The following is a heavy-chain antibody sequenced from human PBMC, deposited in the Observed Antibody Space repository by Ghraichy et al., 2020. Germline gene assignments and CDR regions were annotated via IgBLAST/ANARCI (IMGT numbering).Heavy chain of an antibody. CDR1: GFTFSDYS. D-gene: IGHD1-7*01. CDR3: ARTGTYGPLDS. CDR2: ISSGSNTI. Sequence: LSLTCAASGFTFSDYSMNWIRQAPGKGLEWVSYISSGSNTIYYADSVKGRFTISRDNAKNSLFLQMNSLRGEDTAVYYCARTGTYGPLDSWGQGTLVTVSS. J-gene: IGHJ4*02. V-gene: IGHV3-48*01.